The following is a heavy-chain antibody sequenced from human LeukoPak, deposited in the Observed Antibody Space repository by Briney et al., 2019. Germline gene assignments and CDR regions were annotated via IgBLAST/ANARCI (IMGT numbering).Heavy chain of an antibody. D-gene: IGHD4-17*01. CDR2: ISSSSSYI. CDR1: GFTFSSYS. V-gene: IGHV3-21*01. Sequence: GGSLRLSCAASGFTFSSYSMNWGRQAPGKGLEWVSSISSSSSYIYYADSVKGRFTISRDNAKNSLYLQMNSLRAEDTAVYYCARVWVGSYGDRYVDYWGQGTLVTVSS. J-gene: IGHJ4*02. CDR3: ARVWVGSYGDRYVDY.